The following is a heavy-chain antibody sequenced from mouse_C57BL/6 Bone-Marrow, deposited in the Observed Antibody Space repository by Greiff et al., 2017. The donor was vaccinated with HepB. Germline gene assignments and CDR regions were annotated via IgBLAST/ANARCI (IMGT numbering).Heavy chain of an antibody. Sequence: QVQLQQSGAELAKPGASVKLSCKASGYTFTSYWMHWVKQRPGQGLEWIGYINPSSGYTKYTQKFKDKATLTADTSSSTAYMQLSRLTYEDSAVYYCARDYGSSYVWFAYWGQGTLVTVSA. CDR1: GYTFTSYW. V-gene: IGHV1-7*01. CDR3: ARDYGSSYVWFAY. J-gene: IGHJ3*01. CDR2: INPSSGYT. D-gene: IGHD1-1*01.